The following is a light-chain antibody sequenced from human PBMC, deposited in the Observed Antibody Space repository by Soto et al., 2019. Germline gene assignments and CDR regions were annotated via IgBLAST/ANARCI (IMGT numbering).Light chain of an antibody. CDR3: QQRSNWPPIT. CDR1: QSIRSNY. Sequence: EIVLTQAPGTLFLSPGERATVSCRASQSIRSNYLAWYQQRPGQAPRLLIYGASSRATGIPDKFSGSGSGTDFTLTISSLEPEDFAVYYCQQRSNWPPITFGQGTRLEIK. J-gene: IGKJ5*01. CDR2: GAS. V-gene: IGKV3D-20*02.